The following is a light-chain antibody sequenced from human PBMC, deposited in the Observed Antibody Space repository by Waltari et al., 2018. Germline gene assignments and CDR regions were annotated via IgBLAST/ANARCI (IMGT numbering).Light chain of an antibody. Sequence: DIVMTQSPDSLAVSLGERATINSKSSQSVLYSSNSKNYLAWYQKKPGQPPKLLIYWASTRESGVPDRFSGSGSGTDFTLTISSLQAEDVAVYYCQQYYSTLVTFGGGTKVEIK. J-gene: IGKJ4*01. V-gene: IGKV4-1*01. CDR1: QSVLYSSNSKNY. CDR2: WAS. CDR3: QQYYSTLVT.